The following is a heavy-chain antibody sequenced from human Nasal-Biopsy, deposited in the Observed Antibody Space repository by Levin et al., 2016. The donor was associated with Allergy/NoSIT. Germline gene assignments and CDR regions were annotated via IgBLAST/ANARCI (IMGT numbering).Heavy chain of an antibody. CDR1: EFPFSKFY. D-gene: IGHD6-19*01. CDR3: AREPNSDWGIWFDL. V-gene: IGHV1-46*03. J-gene: IGHJ5*02. Sequence: ASVKVSCKASEFPFSKFYIHWVRQAPGQGLEWMGLVNPDGGSTNTAQKFRGRVTMTRDTSTSTVYMELGSLRSEDTAVYFCAREPNSDWGIWFDLWGQGTLVTVSS. CDR2: VNPDGGST.